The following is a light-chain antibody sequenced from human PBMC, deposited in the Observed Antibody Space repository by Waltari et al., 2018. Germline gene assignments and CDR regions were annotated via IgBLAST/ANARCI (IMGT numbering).Light chain of an antibody. J-gene: IGKJ4*01. CDR3: QQYNSYLRT. CDR1: QTISSW. CDR2: DAS. V-gene: IGKV1-5*01. Sequence: IQMTQSPSTLSASVGDRVTITCRASQTISSWLAWYQQKPGKAPNLLIYDASSLESGVPSRFSGSGSETEFTLTISSLQPDDFAIYYCQQYNSYLRTFGGGTKVEIK.